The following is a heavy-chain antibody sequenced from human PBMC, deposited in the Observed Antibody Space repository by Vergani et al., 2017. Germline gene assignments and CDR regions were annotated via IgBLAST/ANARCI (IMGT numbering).Heavy chain of an antibody. CDR2: IYSGGST. D-gene: IGHD1-26*01. V-gene: IGHV3-53*01. CDR1: GFTVSSNY. Sequence: EVLLVESGGGLIQPGGSLRLSCAASGFTVSSNYMSWVRQAPGKGLEWVSVIYSGGSTFYADSVKGRFTISRDISKNTLYLQMNSLRAEDTAVYYCARQYSGSYFDYFDYWGQGTLVTVSS. J-gene: IGHJ4*02. CDR3: ARQYSGSYFDYFDY.